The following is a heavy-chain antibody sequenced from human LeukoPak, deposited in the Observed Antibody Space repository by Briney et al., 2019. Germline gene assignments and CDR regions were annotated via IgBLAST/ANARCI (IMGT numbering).Heavy chain of an antibody. CDR3: ARGPGLRYYYGMDV. J-gene: IGHJ6*02. V-gene: IGHV3-7*03. CDR2: IKQDGSEK. CDR1: GFTFSSYW. D-gene: IGHD1-14*01. Sequence: GGSLRLSCAASGFTFSSYWVTWVRQAPGKGLEWVANIKQDGSEKYYVDSVKGRFTISRDNAKNSLYLQMNSLRAEDTAVYYCARGPGLRYYYGMDVWGQGTTVTVSS.